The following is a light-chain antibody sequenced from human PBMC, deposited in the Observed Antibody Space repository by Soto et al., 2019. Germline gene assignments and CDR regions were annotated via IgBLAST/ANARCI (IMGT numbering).Light chain of an antibody. CDR2: SDN. CDR3: AAWDDSLGGVA. V-gene: IGLV1-44*01. CDR1: SSNIGRKT. J-gene: IGLJ2*01. Sequence: QSVLSQPPSASGTPGQRVTISCSGSSSNIGRKTVSWYHQLPGTAPKLLIYSDNQRPSGVPDRFSGAKSGTSASLAISGLRSEDEADYYCAAWDDSLGGVAFGGGTKVTVL.